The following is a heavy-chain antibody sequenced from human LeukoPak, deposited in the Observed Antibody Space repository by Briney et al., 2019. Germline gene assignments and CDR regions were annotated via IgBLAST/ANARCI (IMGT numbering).Heavy chain of an antibody. V-gene: IGHV3-66*04. D-gene: IGHD3-10*01. CDR2: IYSGGST. CDR3: ARLYYGSGTTNDY. J-gene: IGHJ4*02. CDR1: GFTVSSNY. Sequence: GGSLRLSCAASGFTVSSNYMSWVRHAPRKRLEWVSVIYSGGSTYYADSVKGRFTISRDNSKNTLYLQMNSLRAEDTAVYYCARLYYGSGTTNDYWGQGTLVTVSS.